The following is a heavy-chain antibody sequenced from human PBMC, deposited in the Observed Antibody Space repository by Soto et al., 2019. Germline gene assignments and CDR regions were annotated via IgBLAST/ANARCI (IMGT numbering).Heavy chain of an antibody. CDR3: XXXXXXGXXN. CDR2: MNPNSGNT. J-gene: IGHJ4*02. CDR1: GYTFTSYD. Sequence: QVQLVQSGAEGKKPGASVKVSCKASGYTFTSYDINWVRQATGQGLEWMGWMNPNSGNTAYAQKFQGRVTMTSXTSIXXXXXXXXXXXXXXXXXXXXXXXXXXGXXNWGQGTLVT. D-gene: IGHD5-12*01. V-gene: IGHV1-8*01.